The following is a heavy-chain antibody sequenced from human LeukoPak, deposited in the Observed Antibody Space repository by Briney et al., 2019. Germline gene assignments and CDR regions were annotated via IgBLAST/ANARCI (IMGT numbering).Heavy chain of an antibody. CDR1: GGTFSSYA. CDR3: ARGPSGYSYGYTDY. J-gene: IGHJ4*02. CDR2: IIPIFGTA. V-gene: IGHV1-69*05. Sequence: SVKVSCEASGGTFSSYAISWMRQAPGQGLEWMGRIIPIFGTANYAQKFQGRVTITTDESTSTAYMELSSQRSEDTAVYYCARGPSGYSYGYTDYWGQGTLVTVSS. D-gene: IGHD5-18*01.